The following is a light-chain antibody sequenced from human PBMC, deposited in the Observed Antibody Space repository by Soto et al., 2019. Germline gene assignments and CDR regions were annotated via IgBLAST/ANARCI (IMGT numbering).Light chain of an antibody. Sequence: EIVLTQSPGTLSLSPGERATLSCRTSQSITRTYLAWYQQKPGQAPRLLIYDISTRATGIPDRFSGSGSGTDFNITINRLEPEDFAVYVCQQYGKSTRTLGQGTRVEIK. CDR3: QQYGKSTRT. CDR1: QSITRTY. CDR2: DIS. J-gene: IGKJ1*01. V-gene: IGKV3-20*01.